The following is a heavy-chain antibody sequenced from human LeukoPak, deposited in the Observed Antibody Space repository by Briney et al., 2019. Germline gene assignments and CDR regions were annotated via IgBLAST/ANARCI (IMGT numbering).Heavy chain of an antibody. D-gene: IGHD6-19*01. CDR1: GYIFTSYY. CDR3: ARDWDGSSGWYDY. Sequence: ASVKVSCKASGYIFTSYYMHWVRQAPGQGLEWMGIINPSGGRTSYAQKLQGRVTMTTDTSTSTAYMELRSLRSDDTAVYYCARDWDGSSGWYDYWGQGTLVTVSS. V-gene: IGHV1-46*01. CDR2: INPSGGRT. J-gene: IGHJ4*02.